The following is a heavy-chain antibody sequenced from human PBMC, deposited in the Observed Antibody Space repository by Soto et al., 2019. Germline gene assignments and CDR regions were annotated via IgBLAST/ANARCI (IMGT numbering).Heavy chain of an antibody. J-gene: IGHJ4*02. Sequence: XVKVSCKASGYTFSNYGISWVRQAPGQGLEWTGSXSAYNXNKNYAQKLQGXVTMTTDTXTSTDDMDLRSLRYDDTDVYYCARRSSRWYFGYWGKGTLVTVYS. CDR2: XSAYNXNK. D-gene: IGHD6-13*01. CDR1: GYTFSNYG. V-gene: IGHV1-18*01. CDR3: ARRSSRWYFGY.